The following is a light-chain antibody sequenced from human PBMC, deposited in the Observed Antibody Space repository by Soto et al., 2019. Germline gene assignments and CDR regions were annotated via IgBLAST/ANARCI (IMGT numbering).Light chain of an antibody. CDR2: EVS. Sequence: QSVLTQPPSASGSHGQSVTISCTGTSSDVGGYNYVSWYQQHPGKAPKLMIYEVSKRPSGVPDRFSGSKSGNTASLTVSGLQAEDEADYYCSSYAGSNNLLFGTGTKVTVL. V-gene: IGLV2-8*01. CDR3: SSYAGSNNLL. J-gene: IGLJ1*01. CDR1: SSDVGGYNY.